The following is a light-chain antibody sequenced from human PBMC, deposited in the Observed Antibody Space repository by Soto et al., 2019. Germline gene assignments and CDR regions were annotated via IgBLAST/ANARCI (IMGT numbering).Light chain of an antibody. V-gene: IGLV2-14*01. J-gene: IGLJ3*02. CDR3: SSYTSSSTLV. CDR2: EVS. Sequence: QSALTQPASVSGSPGQSITISCTGTSSDVGGYNYVSWYQQHPGKAPQLMIYEVSNRPSGVSYRFSGSKSGNTASLTISGLQAEDEADYFCSSYTSSSTLVFGGGTKVTVL. CDR1: SSDVGGYNY.